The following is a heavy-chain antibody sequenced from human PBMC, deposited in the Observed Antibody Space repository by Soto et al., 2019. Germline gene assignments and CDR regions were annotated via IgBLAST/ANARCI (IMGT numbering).Heavy chain of an antibody. CDR2: MNPNSGNT. D-gene: IGHD2-2*01. Sequence: ASVKVSCKASGYTFTSYDINWVRQATGQRLEWMGWMNPNSGNTGFAPKFRGRVTMTRNTSMTTAYMELSSLRSEDTAVYFCARGAHCSSTSCPDFDYWGLGTLVTVSS. J-gene: IGHJ4*02. V-gene: IGHV1-8*01. CDR1: GYTFTSYD. CDR3: ARGAHCSSTSCPDFDY.